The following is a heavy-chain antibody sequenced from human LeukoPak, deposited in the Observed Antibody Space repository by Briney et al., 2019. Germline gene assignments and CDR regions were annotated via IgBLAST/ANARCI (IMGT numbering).Heavy chain of an antibody. J-gene: IGHJ4*02. CDR2: ISSSSSTI. CDR3: ASRVAGSTKGGY. D-gene: IGHD6-19*01. CDR1: GFTFSSYS. V-gene: IGHV3-48*01. Sequence: GGSLRLSCAASGFTFSSYSMNWVRQAPGQGLEWVSYISSSSSTIYYADCVKGRFTISRDNAKNSLYLQMNSLRAEDTAVYYCASRVAGSTKGGYWGQGTLVTVSS.